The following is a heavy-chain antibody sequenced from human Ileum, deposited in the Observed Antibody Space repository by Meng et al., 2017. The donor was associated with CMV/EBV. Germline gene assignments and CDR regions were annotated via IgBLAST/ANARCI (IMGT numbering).Heavy chain of an antibody. Sequence: LKDSVPGLVKLSEALVPTCTVSGGYISNYYWRWTRQPPGKEPNLFGYINYSGTTYYNPSFKSGVPISVDTSKILFALKVGPVTAEDTAVYYCARGGCSSTICYGVEAHFHHWGQGTLVTVSS. J-gene: IGHJ1*01. V-gene: IGHV4-59*01. CDR1: GGYISNYY. CDR2: INYSGTT. CDR3: ARGGCSSTICYGVEAHFHH. D-gene: IGHD2-2*01.